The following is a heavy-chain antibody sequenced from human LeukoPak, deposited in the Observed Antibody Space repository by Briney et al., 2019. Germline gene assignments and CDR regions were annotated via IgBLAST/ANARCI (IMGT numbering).Heavy chain of an antibody. V-gene: IGHV3-48*02. J-gene: IGHJ3*02. CDR2: ISSSSRAI. D-gene: IGHD3-16*01. CDR1: GFAFSTYN. CDR3: ARSFGDKSFDAFDI. Sequence: GGSLRLSCAASGFAFSTYNMNWVRQAPGKGLEWVSYISSSSRAIYYADSVKGRFTISRDNAKTSLYLQMSSLGDEDTALYFCARSFGDKSFDAFDIWGQGTLVTVSS.